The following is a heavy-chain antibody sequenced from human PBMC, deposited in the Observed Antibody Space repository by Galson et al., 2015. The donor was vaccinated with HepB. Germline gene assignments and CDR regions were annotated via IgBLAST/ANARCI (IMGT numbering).Heavy chain of an antibody. CDR3: ARDRAVTFPRGVDEPFDF. CDR1: GYTFTGYG. Sequence: SVKVSCKASGYTFTGYGISWVRQAPGQGLEWMGWISGHNGVTHYAQKLQDRVTMTTDTSTGTVYMELRRLRSDDTAMYYCARDRAVTFPRGVDEPFDFWGQGTLVTVSS. CDR2: ISGHNGVT. D-gene: IGHD3-10*01. J-gene: IGHJ4*02. V-gene: IGHV1-18*01.